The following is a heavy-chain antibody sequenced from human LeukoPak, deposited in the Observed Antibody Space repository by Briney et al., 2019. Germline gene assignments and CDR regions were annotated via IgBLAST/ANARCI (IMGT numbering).Heavy chain of an antibody. CDR1: GFTFSSYW. V-gene: IGHV3-7*01. Sequence: GGSLRLSCAASGFTFSSYWMSWVRQAPGKGLEWVANIKQDGSEKYYVDSVKGRFTISRDNAKNSLYLQMNSLRAEDTAVYYCARGESYYLSPDYGMDVWGQGTTVTVSS. J-gene: IGHJ6*02. CDR3: ARGESYYLSPDYGMDV. D-gene: IGHD1-26*01. CDR2: IKQDGSEK.